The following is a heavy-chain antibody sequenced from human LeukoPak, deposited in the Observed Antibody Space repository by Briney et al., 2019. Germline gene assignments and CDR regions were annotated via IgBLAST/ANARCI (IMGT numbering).Heavy chain of an antibody. J-gene: IGHJ4*02. CDR1: GFTLSYYW. D-gene: IGHD5-24*01. Sequence: PGGSLRLSCAASGFTLSYYWMTWVRRAPGKGLEWVANIMQDGSEKYYVDSVKGRFTISRDNAKNSLYLQMNSLRAEDMAVYYCARHSAGYTTFFDYWGQGTLVTVSS. CDR3: ARHSAGYTTFFDY. CDR2: IMQDGSEK. V-gene: IGHV3-7*04.